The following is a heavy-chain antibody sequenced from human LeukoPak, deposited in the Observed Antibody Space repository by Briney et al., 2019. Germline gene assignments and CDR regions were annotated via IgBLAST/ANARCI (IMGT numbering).Heavy chain of an antibody. V-gene: IGHV3-21*01. J-gene: IGHJ3*02. CDR2: ISSSSSYI. CDR1: GFTFSSYS. D-gene: IGHD3-22*01. Sequence: GGSLRLSCAASGFTFSSYSMNWVRQAPGKGLEWVSSISSSSSYIYYADSVKGRFTISRDNAKNSLYLQMNSLRAEDTAVYYCASYYYDSSGYRYDAFDIWGQGTMVTVSS. CDR3: ASYYYDSSGYRYDAFDI.